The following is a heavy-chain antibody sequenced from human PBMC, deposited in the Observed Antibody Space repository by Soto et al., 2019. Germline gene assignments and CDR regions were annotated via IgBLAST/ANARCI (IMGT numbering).Heavy chain of an antibody. V-gene: IGHV4-31*03. Sequence: QVQLQESGPGLVKPSQTLSLTCTVSGGSISSGGYYWSWIRQHPGKGLEWIGYIYYSGSTYYNPSLESRVTRSVDTSKNQFSLKLSSVTAADTAVYYCASGVYDILTGPGWFDPWGQGALVTVSS. J-gene: IGHJ5*02. CDR3: ASGVYDILTGPGWFDP. D-gene: IGHD3-9*01. CDR2: IYYSGST. CDR1: GGSISSGGYY.